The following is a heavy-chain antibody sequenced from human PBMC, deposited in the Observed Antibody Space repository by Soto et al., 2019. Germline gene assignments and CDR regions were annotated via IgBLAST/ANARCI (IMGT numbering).Heavy chain of an antibody. V-gene: IGHV4-31*03. J-gene: IGHJ6*02. CDR2: IYYSGST. CDR3: ARDTIFGTFSGMDV. Sequence: PSENLSLTCTVSGGSISSGGYYWSWICQHPGKSLEWIGYIYYSGSTYYNPSLKCRVTISVDTSKNQFSLKLSSVTAADTAVYYCARDTIFGTFSGMDVWGQGTTVTVSS. CDR1: GGSISSGGYY. D-gene: IGHD3-3*01.